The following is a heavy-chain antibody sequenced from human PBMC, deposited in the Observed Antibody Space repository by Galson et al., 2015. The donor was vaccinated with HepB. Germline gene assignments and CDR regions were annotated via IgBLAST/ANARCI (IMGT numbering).Heavy chain of an antibody. Sequence: SVKVSCKASGYTFTTYGISWVRQAPGQGLEWMGWINAYNGNTIYAQNLQGRVTMTTDRSTSTAYMELRSLRSDDTAVYYCARDPDYSGSGSHYPNYGMDVWGQGTTVTVSS. CDR3: ARDPDYSGSGSHYPNYGMDV. CDR1: GYTFTTYG. J-gene: IGHJ6*02. CDR2: INAYNGNT. V-gene: IGHV1-18*01. D-gene: IGHD3-10*01.